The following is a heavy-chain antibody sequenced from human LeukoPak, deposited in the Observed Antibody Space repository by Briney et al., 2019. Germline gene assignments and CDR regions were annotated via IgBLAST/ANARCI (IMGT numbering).Heavy chain of an antibody. Sequence: GASVKVSCKASGYTFTSYGISWVRQAPGQGLGWMGWISAYNGNTNYAQKLQGRVTMTTDTSTSTAYMELRSLRSDDTAVYYCARRGREGTDDYYYYGMDVWGQGTTVTVSS. CDR1: GYTFTSYG. CDR2: ISAYNGNT. V-gene: IGHV1-18*01. J-gene: IGHJ6*02. CDR3: ARRGREGTDDYYYYGMDV. D-gene: IGHD1-14*01.